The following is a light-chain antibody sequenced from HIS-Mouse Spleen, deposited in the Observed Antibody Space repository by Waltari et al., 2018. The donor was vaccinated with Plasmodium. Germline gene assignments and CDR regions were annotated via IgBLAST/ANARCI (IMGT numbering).Light chain of an antibody. J-gene: IGLJ2*01. CDR3: QAWDSSTAWV. V-gene: IGLV3-1*01. CDR1: KLGDQY. Sequence: SYELTQPPSVSVSPGQTASITCSLDKLGDQYACWYQQNPGHSPVLVIYQDSKLPSGITERFSGSNAGNTATLTISGTQAMDEADYYCQAWDSSTAWVFGGGTKLTVL. CDR2: QDS.